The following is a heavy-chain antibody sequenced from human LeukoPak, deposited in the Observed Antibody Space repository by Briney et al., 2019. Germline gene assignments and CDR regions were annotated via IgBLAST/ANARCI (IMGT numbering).Heavy chain of an antibody. CDR3: ASSGGGRNYWEIVGDY. Sequence: GASVKVSCKASGYIFTSYGISWVRQAPGQGLEWMGWISVYNGNTDYPQRLQGRVTMTTDTSTTTAYMELRSLRSDDTAVYYCASSGGGRNYWEIVGDYWGQGTLVTVSS. CDR1: GYIFTSYG. D-gene: IGHD4-11*01. V-gene: IGHV1-18*01. J-gene: IGHJ4*02. CDR2: ISVYNGNT.